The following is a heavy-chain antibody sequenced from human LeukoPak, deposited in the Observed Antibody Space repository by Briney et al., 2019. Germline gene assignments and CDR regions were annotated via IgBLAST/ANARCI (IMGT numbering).Heavy chain of an antibody. J-gene: IGHJ6*03. Sequence: SETLSLTCTVSGGSISNYYWSWIRQSPEKGLEWIGYIHDSGSTNYNPSLKSRVTISVDTSKSQFSLKLSSVTAADTAVYYCARESDCTNGVCYRYYYYYSMDVWGKGTTVTVSS. CDR3: ARESDCTNGVCYRYYYYYSMDV. CDR2: IHDSGST. CDR1: GGSISNYY. V-gene: IGHV4-4*08. D-gene: IGHD2-8*01.